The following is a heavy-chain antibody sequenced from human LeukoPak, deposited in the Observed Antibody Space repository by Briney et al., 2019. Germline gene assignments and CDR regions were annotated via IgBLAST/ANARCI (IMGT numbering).Heavy chain of an antibody. CDR1: GYTFTSYG. CDR2: ISAYNGNT. Sequence: ASVKASCTASGYTFTSYGISWVRQAPGQGLEWMGRISAYNGNTNYAQKLQGRVTMTTDTSTSTAYMELRSLRSDDTAVYYCARHFYGSGTYYHFDYWGQGTLVTVSS. D-gene: IGHD3-10*01. CDR3: ARHFYGSGTYYHFDY. J-gene: IGHJ4*02. V-gene: IGHV1-18*01.